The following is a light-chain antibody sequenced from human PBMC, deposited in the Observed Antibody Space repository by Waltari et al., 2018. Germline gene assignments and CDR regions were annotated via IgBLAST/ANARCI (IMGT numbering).Light chain of an antibody. Sequence: EAVLTQSPGTLSLSPGERVTLSCRASQSVSSSYLAWYQQKPGQAPRFLIYATSTRATGIPDRFSGSGSGTDFTLTISRLEPEDFAVYYCQQFGNSVVTFGGGAKVEIK. CDR1: QSVSSSY. V-gene: IGKV3-20*01. CDR2: ATS. J-gene: IGKJ4*01. CDR3: QQFGNSVVT.